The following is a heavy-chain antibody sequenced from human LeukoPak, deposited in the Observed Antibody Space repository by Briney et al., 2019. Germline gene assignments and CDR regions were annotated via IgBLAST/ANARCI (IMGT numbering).Heavy chain of an antibody. CDR1: GGSISSNY. CDR3: ARTIDGSYSSWYFDL. CDR2: IYSSGST. V-gene: IGHV4-59*01. J-gene: IGHJ2*01. D-gene: IGHD2-21*01. Sequence: PSETLSLTCTVSGGSISSNYWSWIRQPPGEGLEWIGYIYSSGSTSYNPSLKSRVTMSVDTSKNQFSLKLTSVTAADTAMYYCARTIDGSYSSWYFDLWGRGTLVTVSS.